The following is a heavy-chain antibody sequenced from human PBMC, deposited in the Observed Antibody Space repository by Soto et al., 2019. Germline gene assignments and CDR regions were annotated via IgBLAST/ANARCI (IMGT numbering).Heavy chain of an antibody. D-gene: IGHD3-22*01. CDR1: GFTFSSYA. V-gene: IGHV3-30-3*01. Sequence: GSLRLSCAASGFTFSSYAMHWVRQAPGKGLEWVAVISYDGSNKYCADSVKGRFTISRDSSKKTLYLQMASLRAEDTAIYYCAISYYFDTSGFYSYFEHWGQGTPVTVSS. CDR2: ISYDGSNK. CDR3: AISYYFDTSGFYSYFEH. J-gene: IGHJ4*02.